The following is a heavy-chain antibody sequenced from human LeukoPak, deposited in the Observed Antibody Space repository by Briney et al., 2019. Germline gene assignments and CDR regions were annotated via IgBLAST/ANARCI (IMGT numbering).Heavy chain of an antibody. CDR2: ICSGGST. J-gene: IGHJ4*02. CDR3: ARYRHCGGDCYPLDC. D-gene: IGHD2-21*02. CDR1: GFTVSSNY. Sequence: GGSLRLSCTASGFTVSSNYMSWVRQAPGKGLEWVSVICSGGSTYYADSVKGRFTISRDNSKNSLYLQMNTLRAEDTAMYYCARYRHCGGDCYPLDCWGQGTLVTVSS. V-gene: IGHV3-66*01.